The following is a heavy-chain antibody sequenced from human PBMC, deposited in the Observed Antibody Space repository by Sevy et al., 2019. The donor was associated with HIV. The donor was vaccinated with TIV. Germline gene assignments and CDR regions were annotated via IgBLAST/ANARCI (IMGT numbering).Heavy chain of an antibody. CDR1: GYTFTSYD. CDR2: MNPNTDNT. V-gene: IGHV1-8*01. CDR3: ARGRLTGIGFDY. Sequence: ASVKVSCKASGYTFTSYDINWVRQATGQGLEWMGWMNPNTDNTDYARKFQGRVTMTRNTAISTAYMELSSLRSEDTAVYYCARGRLTGIGFDYWGQGTLVTVSS. J-gene: IGHJ4*02. D-gene: IGHD7-27*01.